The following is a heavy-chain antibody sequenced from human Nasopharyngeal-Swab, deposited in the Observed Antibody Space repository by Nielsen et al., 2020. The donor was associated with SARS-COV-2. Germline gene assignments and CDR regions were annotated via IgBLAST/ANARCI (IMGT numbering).Heavy chain of an antibody. CDR2: IYHSGST. CDR1: GGSIRNYY. CDR3: ARAPAIGAWFDP. Sequence: SETLSLTCTVSGGSIRNYYWSWIRQPPGKGLEWIGSIYHSGSTYYNPSLKSRVTISVGTSKNQFSLKLSSVTAADTAVYYCARAPAIGAWFDPWGQGTLVTVSS. D-gene: IGHD1-26*01. V-gene: IGHV4-38-2*02. J-gene: IGHJ5*02.